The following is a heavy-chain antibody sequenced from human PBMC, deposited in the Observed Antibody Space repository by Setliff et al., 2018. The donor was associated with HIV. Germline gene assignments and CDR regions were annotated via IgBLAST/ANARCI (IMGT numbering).Heavy chain of an antibody. CDR2: FHYSGSI. D-gene: IGHD3-3*01. Sequence: PSETLSLTCTVSVGSFINTDYYWGWIRQPPGKALEWIGSFHYSGSISSNPSLGRRVTISVENSKNQFSLELTSVTAADTATYDCAILSGKTYYNFWTGSAPGWFDPWGQGSLVTVSS. CDR3: AILSGKTYYNFWTGSAPGWFDP. V-gene: IGHV4-39*01. J-gene: IGHJ5*02. CDR1: VGSFINTDYY.